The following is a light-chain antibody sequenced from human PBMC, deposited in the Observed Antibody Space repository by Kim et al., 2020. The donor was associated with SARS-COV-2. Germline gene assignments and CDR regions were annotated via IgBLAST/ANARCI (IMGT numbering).Light chain of an antibody. Sequence: EIVLTQSPATLSLSPGERATLSCRASQSVGGFLAWYQQKPGQAPRLLIYDSSNRATGVPARFSGSGSGTDFILTISSLEPEDFAVYHCQQHTYWPHTFGQQRTYWPYTFGQGTKLEIK. CDR1: QSVGGF. CDR2: DSS. J-gene: IGKJ2*01. CDR3: QQHTYWPHTFGQQRTYWPYT. V-gene: IGKV3-11*01.